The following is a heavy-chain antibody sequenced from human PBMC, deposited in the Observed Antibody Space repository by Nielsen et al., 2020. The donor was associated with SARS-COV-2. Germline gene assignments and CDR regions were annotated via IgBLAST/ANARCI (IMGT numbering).Heavy chain of an antibody. CDR2: ITPFNGNT. Sequence: VKVSSKASGYTFTYRYLHWVRQAPRQALEWMGWITPFNGNTNYAQKFQDRVTITRDRSMSTAYMELSSLRSEDTAMYYCARRNDDGAFDIWGQGTMVTVSS. CDR3: ARRNDDGAFDI. V-gene: IGHV1-45*03. CDR1: GYTFTYRY. D-gene: IGHD1-1*01. J-gene: IGHJ3*02.